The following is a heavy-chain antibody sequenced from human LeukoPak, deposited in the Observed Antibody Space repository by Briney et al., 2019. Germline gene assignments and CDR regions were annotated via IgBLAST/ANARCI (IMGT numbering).Heavy chain of an antibody. CDR2: ISGSGGNT. CDR1: GFTFSNNP. Sequence: GGSLRLSCVGSGFTFSNNPLSWVRQAPGKGLEWVSAISGSGGNTYYADSVRGRFTISRDNSKNTLFLQMNTLRADDTAVYYCATTKQARRYFDYWGQGTLVTVPS. CDR3: ATTKQARRYFDY. V-gene: IGHV3-23*01. D-gene: IGHD1-1*01. J-gene: IGHJ4*02.